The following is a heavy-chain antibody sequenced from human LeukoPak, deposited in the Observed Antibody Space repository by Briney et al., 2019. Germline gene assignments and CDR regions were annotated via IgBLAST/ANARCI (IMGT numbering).Heavy chain of an antibody. CDR2: ISGSGGST. CDR3: ALEAGSWYVHDWFDP. V-gene: IGHV3-23*01. Sequence: GGSLRLSCAASGFTFSSYAMSWVRQAPGKGLEWVSAISGSGGSTYYADSVKGRFTIPRDNSKNTLYLQMNSLRAEDTAVYYCALEAGSWYVHDWFDPWGQGTLVTVSS. D-gene: IGHD6-13*01. CDR1: GFTFSSYA. J-gene: IGHJ5*02.